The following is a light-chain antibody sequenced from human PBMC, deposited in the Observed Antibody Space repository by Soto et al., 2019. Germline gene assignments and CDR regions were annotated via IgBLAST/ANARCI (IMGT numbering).Light chain of an antibody. J-gene: IGKJ1*01. V-gene: IGKV3-20*01. CDR1: QSVSSNF. CDR2: GAS. CDR3: QQCASPTWT. Sequence: IVLTQSPGTLSLSPGERATLSCRASQSVSSNFLAWYQQKPGQAPRLLIYGASSRATGIPDRFSGSGSGTDFTLTISRLEPEDFAVYYCQQCASPTWTFGQGTKVEIK.